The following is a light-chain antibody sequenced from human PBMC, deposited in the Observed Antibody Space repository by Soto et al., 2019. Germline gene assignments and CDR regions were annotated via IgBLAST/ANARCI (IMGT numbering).Light chain of an antibody. CDR1: QSVSGDY. CDR2: SAS. V-gene: IGKV3D-20*02. CDR3: LQRSDWRT. Sequence: DIVMSQSPDSLAVSPGERATLSCRASQSVSGDYLAWYQQKPGQAPRLLIYSASLKPAGIPDRFSGSGSATDFTLTISRLEPEDFAVYYCLQRSDWRTFGRGTNVDI. J-gene: IGKJ1*01.